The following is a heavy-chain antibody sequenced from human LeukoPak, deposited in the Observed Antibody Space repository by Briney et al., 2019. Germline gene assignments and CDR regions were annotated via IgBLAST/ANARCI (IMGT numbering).Heavy chain of an antibody. CDR3: AGVWWFGDPLGLDAFDI. J-gene: IGHJ3*02. D-gene: IGHD3-10*01. CDR2: MNPNSGNT. V-gene: IGHV1-8*01. CDR1: GYTFSSYD. Sequence: GESLKISCKASGYTFSSYDIKWVRQATGQGLEWMGWMNPNSGNTGYAQKFQGRVTMTRNTSISTAYMELRSLRSDNTPVYYCAGVWWFGDPLGLDAFDIWGQGTMVTVSS.